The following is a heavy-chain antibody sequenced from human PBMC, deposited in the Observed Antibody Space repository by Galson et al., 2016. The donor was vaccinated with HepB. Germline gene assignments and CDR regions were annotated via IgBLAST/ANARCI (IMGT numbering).Heavy chain of an antibody. J-gene: IGHJ3*02. CDR1: GFTVSSDY. CDR2: IYSANST. D-gene: IGHD3-22*01. CDR3: ARGTFYYDSSGEAFDI. V-gene: IGHV3-53*01. Sequence: SLRLSCAASGFTVSSDYMSWVRQAPGKGLEWVSVIYSANSTYYADSVKGRFTISRDNSKNTLYLQMNSLRAGDTAVYYCARGTFYYDSSGEAFDIWGQGTMVTVSS.